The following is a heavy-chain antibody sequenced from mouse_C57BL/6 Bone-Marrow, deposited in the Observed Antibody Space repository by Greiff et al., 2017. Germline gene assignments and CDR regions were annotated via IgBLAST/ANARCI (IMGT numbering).Heavy chain of an antibody. J-gene: IGHJ3*01. CDR2: IYPGDGDT. CDR1: GYAFSSSW. CDR3: ARWVFAY. V-gene: IGHV1-82*01. Sequence: VQLQESGPELVKPGASVKISCKASGYAFSSSWMNWVKQRPGKGLEWIGRIYPGDGDTNYNGKFKGKATLTADKSSSTAYMQLSSLTSEDSAVYFCARWVFAYWGQGTLVTVSA.